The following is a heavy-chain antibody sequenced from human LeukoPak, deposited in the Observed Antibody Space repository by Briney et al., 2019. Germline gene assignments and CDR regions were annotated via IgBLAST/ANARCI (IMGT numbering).Heavy chain of an antibody. J-gene: IGHJ4*02. CDR1: GGSFSGYY. Sequence: PSETLSLTCAVYGGSFSGYYWSWIRQPPGKGLEWIGEINHSGSTYYNPSLKSRVTILIDTSKNQFSLRLSSVTAADTAVYYCARETYYYDSSDYSLTPYYFDYWGQGTLVTVSS. CDR2: INHSGST. D-gene: IGHD3-22*01. CDR3: ARETYYYDSSDYSLTPYYFDY. V-gene: IGHV4-34*01.